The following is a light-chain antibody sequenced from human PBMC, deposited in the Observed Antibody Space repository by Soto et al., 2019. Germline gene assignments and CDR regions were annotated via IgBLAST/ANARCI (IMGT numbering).Light chain of an antibody. Sequence: QSVLTQPASVSGSPGQSITISCTGTSSDVGGYNYVSWYQQHPGKAPKLMIYEVSNRPSGVSNRFSGSKSDNTASLTISGLQAEDEADYYCSSYTSSSRGVFGTGTKVTVL. CDR2: EVS. V-gene: IGLV2-14*01. CDR1: SSDVGGYNY. J-gene: IGLJ1*01. CDR3: SSYTSSSRGV.